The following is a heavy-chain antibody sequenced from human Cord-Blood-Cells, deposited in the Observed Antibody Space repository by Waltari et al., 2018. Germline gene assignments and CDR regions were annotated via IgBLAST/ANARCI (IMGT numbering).Heavy chain of an antibody. Sequence: QVQLVQSGAEVKKPGASVKVSCKASGYTFTSYAMHWVRQAPGQRLEWMGWINDGNGNTKYSQKFQGRVTITRDTSASTAYMELSSLRSEDTAVYYCARDRTGEVDGAFDIWGQGTMVTVSS. CDR2: INDGNGNT. V-gene: IGHV1-3*01. CDR1: GYTFTSYA. D-gene: IGHD7-27*01. J-gene: IGHJ3*02. CDR3: ARDRTGEVDGAFDI.